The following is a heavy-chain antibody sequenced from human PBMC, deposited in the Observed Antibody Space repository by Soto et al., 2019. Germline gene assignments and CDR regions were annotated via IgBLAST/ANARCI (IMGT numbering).Heavy chain of an antibody. V-gene: IGHV4-59*01. Sequence: QVQLQESGPGLVKPSETLSLTCTVSGGSISSYYWSWIRQPPGKGLEWIGYIYYSGSTNYNPSLKSRVTISVDTSKNQFSLKLSSVTAADTAVYYCARARYDYGDPFDPWGQGTLVTVSS. CDR1: GGSISSYY. CDR3: ARARYDYGDPFDP. J-gene: IGHJ5*02. CDR2: IYYSGST. D-gene: IGHD4-17*01.